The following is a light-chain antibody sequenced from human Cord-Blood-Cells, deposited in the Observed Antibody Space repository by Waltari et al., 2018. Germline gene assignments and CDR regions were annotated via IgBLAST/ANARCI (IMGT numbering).Light chain of an antibody. CDR3: CSYAGSYTYV. Sequence: QSALTQPRSVSGSPGQSVTISCTGTRSDVGGYNYCSWYPQHPGKAPKLMIYDVSKRPSGVPDRFSGSKSGNTASLTISGLQAEDEADYYCCSYAGSYTYVFGTGTKVTVL. J-gene: IGLJ1*01. CDR2: DVS. CDR1: RSDVGGYNY. V-gene: IGLV2-11*01.